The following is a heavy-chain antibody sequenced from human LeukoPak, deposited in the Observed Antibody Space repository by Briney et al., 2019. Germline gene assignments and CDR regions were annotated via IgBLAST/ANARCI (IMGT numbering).Heavy chain of an antibody. Sequence: GGSLRLSCAASGFTFSSYEMNWDRQAPGKGLEWVSYISSSGSTIYYADSVKGRFTISRDNAKNSLYLQMNSLRAEDTAVYYCARGFYSPFDYWGQGTLVTVSS. CDR3: ARGFYSPFDY. CDR1: GFTFSSYE. CDR2: ISSSGSTI. J-gene: IGHJ4*02. V-gene: IGHV3-48*03. D-gene: IGHD4-11*01.